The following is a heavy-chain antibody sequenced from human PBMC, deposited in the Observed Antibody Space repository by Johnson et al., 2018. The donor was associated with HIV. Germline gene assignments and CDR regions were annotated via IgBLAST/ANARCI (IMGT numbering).Heavy chain of an antibody. Sequence: QVHLVESGGGVVQPGRSLRLSCAASGFTFSSYGMHWVRQAPGQGPEWVAVIWFDGSNKYYADSVKGQFTISRDNSKNTLYLQMNSLGAEETAVYYCAKDRTVAARDAFDIWGQGTMVTVSS. CDR2: IWFDGSNK. D-gene: IGHD6-19*01. CDR1: GFTFSSYG. J-gene: IGHJ3*02. V-gene: IGHV3-33*06. CDR3: AKDRTVAARDAFDI.